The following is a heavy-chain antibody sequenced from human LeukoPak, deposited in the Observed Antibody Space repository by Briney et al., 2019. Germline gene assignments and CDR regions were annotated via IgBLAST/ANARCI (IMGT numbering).Heavy chain of an antibody. Sequence: PSETLSLTCAVSGGSISSGGYSWSWIRQPPGKGLEWIGYIYHSGSTYYNPSLKSRVTISVDRPKNQFSLKLSSVTAADTAVYYCSAGYYDSSGYFDLWGRGTLVTVSS. J-gene: IGHJ2*01. CDR3: SAGYYDSSGYFDL. CDR2: IYHSGST. V-gene: IGHV4-30-2*01. D-gene: IGHD3-22*01. CDR1: GGSISSGGYS.